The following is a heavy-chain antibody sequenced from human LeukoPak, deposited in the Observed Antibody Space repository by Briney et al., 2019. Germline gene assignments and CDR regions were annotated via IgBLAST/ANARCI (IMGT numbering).Heavy chain of an antibody. CDR1: GFPFSNYW. D-gene: IGHD6-13*01. V-gene: IGHV3-74*01. Sequence: GGSLRLSCAASGFPFSNYWMHWVRQAPGKGLVWVSRVNSDGSTTNYADSVKGRFTISRDNAKNTLYLQMNTLRVEDTAVYYCARGSWSAADTNIDYWGQGTLVTVSS. CDR3: ARGSWSAADTNIDY. J-gene: IGHJ4*02. CDR2: VNSDGSTT.